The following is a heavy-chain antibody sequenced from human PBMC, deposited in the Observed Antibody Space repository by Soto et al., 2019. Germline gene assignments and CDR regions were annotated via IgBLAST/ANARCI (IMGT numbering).Heavy chain of an antibody. CDR3: ARLRGSGSRP. CDR1: GGSISSSSYY. Sequence: QLQLQESGPGLVKPSETLSLTCTVSGGSISSSSYYWGWIRQPPGKGLEWIGSIYYSGSTYYNPSLKSRVTISVDTAKNQFSLKLSAVTAADTAVYYCARLRGSGSRPWGQGTLVTVSS. D-gene: IGHD3-10*01. V-gene: IGHV4-39*01. J-gene: IGHJ5*02. CDR2: IYYSGST.